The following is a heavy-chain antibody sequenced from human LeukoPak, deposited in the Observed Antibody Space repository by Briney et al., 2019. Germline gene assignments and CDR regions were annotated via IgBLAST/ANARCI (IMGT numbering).Heavy chain of an antibody. D-gene: IGHD5-18*01. J-gene: IGHJ4*02. V-gene: IGHV3-23*01. CDR3: AKARGYSYGEIFDY. CDR1: GFTFSSYA. CDR2: ISGSGGST. Sequence: GGSLRLSCAASGFTFSSYAVSWVRQAPGKGLEWVAAISGSGGSTYYADSVKGRFTISRDNSKNTLYLQRNSLRAEDTAVYYCAKARGYSYGEIFDYWGQGTLVTVSS.